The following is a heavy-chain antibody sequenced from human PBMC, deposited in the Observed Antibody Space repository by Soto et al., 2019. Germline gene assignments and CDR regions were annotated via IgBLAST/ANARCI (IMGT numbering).Heavy chain of an antibody. J-gene: IGHJ4*02. Sequence: PGGSLRLSCAASGFTFNNYAMGWVRQAPGKGLVWVSPITASSSDTDYPDSVKGRFTVSRDNAKNTLYLQMNSLRAEVTAVYYCARDTDGLHYWGQGTLVTVSS. CDR2: ITASSSDT. CDR3: ARDTDGLHY. CDR1: GFTFNNYA. V-gene: IGHV3-23*01.